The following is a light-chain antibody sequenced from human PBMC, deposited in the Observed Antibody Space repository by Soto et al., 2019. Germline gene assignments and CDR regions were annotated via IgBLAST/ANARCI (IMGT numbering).Light chain of an antibody. J-gene: IGLJ1*01. Sequence: QSVLTQPASVSGSPGQSITISCTGTSSDVGAYNYVSWYQHHPGKAPKLLIYEVSKRPSGVPDRLSGFKYGNTASLTVSGLQAEDEADYYCSSYAGNSRYVFGTGTKVTVL. CDR2: EVS. CDR3: SSYAGNSRYV. CDR1: SSDVGAYNY. V-gene: IGLV2-8*01.